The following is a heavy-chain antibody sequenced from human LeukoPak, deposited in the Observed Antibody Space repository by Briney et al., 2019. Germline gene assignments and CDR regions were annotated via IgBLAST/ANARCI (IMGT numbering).Heavy chain of an antibody. V-gene: IGHV3-33*01. CDR1: GFTFSSYG. D-gene: IGHD1-14*01. Sequence: GGSLRLSCAASGFTFSSYGMHWVRQAPGKGLEWVAVIWYNGSNKYYADSVKGRFTISRDNSKNTLYLQMNSLRAEDTAVYYCAGETDLTEALDYWGQGTLVTVSS. CDR3: AGETDLTEALDY. J-gene: IGHJ4*02. CDR2: IWYNGSNK.